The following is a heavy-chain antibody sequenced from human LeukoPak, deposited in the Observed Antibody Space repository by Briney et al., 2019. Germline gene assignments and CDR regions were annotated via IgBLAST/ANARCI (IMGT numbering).Heavy chain of an antibody. CDR3: ARDTVARYCSSTSCYEGWYFDL. Sequence: SETLSLTCAVSGGSISSSNWWSWVRQPPGKGLEWIGEIYHSGSTNYNPSLKSRVTISVDKSKNQFSLKLSSVTAADTAVYYCARDTVARYCSSTSCYEGWYFDLWGRGTLVTVSS. V-gene: IGHV4-4*02. D-gene: IGHD2-2*01. CDR2: IYHSGST. CDR1: GGSISSSNW. J-gene: IGHJ2*01.